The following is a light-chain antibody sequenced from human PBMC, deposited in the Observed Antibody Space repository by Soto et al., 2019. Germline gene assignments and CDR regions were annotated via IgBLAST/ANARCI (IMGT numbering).Light chain of an antibody. J-gene: IGLJ1*01. CDR1: SSDVGGYNY. CDR2: DVS. CDR3: CSYAGSYTLV. V-gene: IGLV2-11*01. Sequence: QSALTQPRSVSGSPGQSVTISCTGTSSDVGGYNYVSWYQQHPGKAPKLMIYDVSKRPSGVPDRFSGSKSGNTASLTLSGLQAEDEADYYCCSYAGSYTLVFGTGTKLTVL.